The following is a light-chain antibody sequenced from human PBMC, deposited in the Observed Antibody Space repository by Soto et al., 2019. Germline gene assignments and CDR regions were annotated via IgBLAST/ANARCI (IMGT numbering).Light chain of an antibody. CDR3: QQYEDLPLT. J-gene: IGKJ4*01. CDR2: DAS. Sequence: DIQMTQSPSYLSASVGDRVTITCRASQRISSYLNWYQQKPGKAPKLLISDASNLETGVPSRFTGSGSGTHITLTINYLQPEDFATHYCQQYEDLPLTFGGGTHVE. CDR1: QRISSY. V-gene: IGKV1-33*01.